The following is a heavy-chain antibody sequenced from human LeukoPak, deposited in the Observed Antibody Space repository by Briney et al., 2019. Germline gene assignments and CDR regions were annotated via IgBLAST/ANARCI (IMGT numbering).Heavy chain of an antibody. CDR1: GGSINSSFY. V-gene: IGHV4-59*01. CDR3: ARDRRYSSSWYDDWFDP. Sequence: PSETLSLTCTVSGGSINSSFYWDWIRQPPGKGLEWIGYIYYSGSTNYNPSLKSRVTISVDTSKNQFSLKLSSVTAADTAVYYCARDRRYSSSWYDDWFDPWGQGTLVTVSS. J-gene: IGHJ5*02. D-gene: IGHD6-13*01. CDR2: IYYSGST.